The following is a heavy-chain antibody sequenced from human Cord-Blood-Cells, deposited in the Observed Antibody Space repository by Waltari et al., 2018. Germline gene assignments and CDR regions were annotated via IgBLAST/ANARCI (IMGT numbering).Heavy chain of an antibody. CDR3: TIQPDYYDSSGYFDY. CDR2: IRSKAYGGTT. Sequence: EVQLVESGGGLVKPGRSLRLSCTASGFTSGDYAMSWFRQAPGKGSEWVGFIRSKAYGGTTEYAASVKGRFTISRDDSKSIAYLQMNSLKTEDTAVYYCTIQPDYYDSSGYFDYWGQGTLVTVSS. D-gene: IGHD3-22*01. CDR1: GFTSGDYA. V-gene: IGHV3-49*05. J-gene: IGHJ4*02.